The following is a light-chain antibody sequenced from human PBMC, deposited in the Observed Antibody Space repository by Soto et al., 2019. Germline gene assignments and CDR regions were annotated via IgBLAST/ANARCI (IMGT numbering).Light chain of an antibody. Sequence: EIVLTPSPATLSLSPGERATLSCRASQSVSSDLSWYQQKPGQAPRLLIYDAANRATGIPARFSGSGSGTDFNLTISSREPEDFAVYYCQRRSKWLPRTFGQGTKVEIK. CDR2: DAA. CDR3: QRRSKWLPRT. CDR1: QSVSSD. J-gene: IGKJ1*01. V-gene: IGKV3-11*01.